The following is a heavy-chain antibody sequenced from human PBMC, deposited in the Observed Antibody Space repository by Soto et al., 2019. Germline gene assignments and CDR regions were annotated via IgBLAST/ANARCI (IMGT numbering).Heavy chain of an antibody. CDR3: AREPIVVVPAAPGYYGMDV. CDR1: GGSISSGGYY. D-gene: IGHD2-2*01. Sequence: QVQLQESGPGLVKPSQTLSLTCTVSGGSISSGGYYWSWIRQYPGKGLEWIGYIYYSGSTYYNPSLKSRVTISVDTSKNQFSLKLSSVTAADTAVYYCAREPIVVVPAAPGYYGMDVWGQGTTVTVSS. CDR2: IYYSGST. V-gene: IGHV4-31*03. J-gene: IGHJ6*02.